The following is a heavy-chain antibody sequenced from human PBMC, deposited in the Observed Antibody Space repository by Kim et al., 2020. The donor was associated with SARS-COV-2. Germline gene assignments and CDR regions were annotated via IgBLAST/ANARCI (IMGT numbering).Heavy chain of an antibody. CDR3: ARVKDSRIKNWFDP. D-gene: IGHD6-13*01. CDR2: IYYSGST. Sequence: SETLSLTCTVSGGSISSYYWSWIRQPPGKGLEWIGYIYYSGSTNYNPSLKSRVTISVDTSKNQFSPKLSSVTAADTAVYYCARVKDSRIKNWFDPWGQGTLVTVSS. V-gene: IGHV4-59*01. J-gene: IGHJ5*02. CDR1: GGSISSYY.